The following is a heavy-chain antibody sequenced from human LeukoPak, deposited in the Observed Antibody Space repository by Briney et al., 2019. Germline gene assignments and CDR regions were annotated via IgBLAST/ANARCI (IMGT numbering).Heavy chain of an antibody. CDR2: INPNSGGT. V-gene: IGHV1-2*02. J-gene: IGHJ4*02. Sequence: ASVKVSCKASGYTFTGYYMNWVRQARGLGLEWMGWINPNSGGTNYAQKFQGRVTMTRDTSISTAYMELSRLRSDDTAVYYCASQGMVRGVTIDYWGQGTLVTVSS. D-gene: IGHD3-10*01. CDR1: GYTFTGYY. CDR3: ASQGMVRGVTIDY.